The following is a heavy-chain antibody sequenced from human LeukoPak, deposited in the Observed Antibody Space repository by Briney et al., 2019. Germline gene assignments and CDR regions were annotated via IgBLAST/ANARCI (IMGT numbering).Heavy chain of an antibody. CDR3: ARRTYQYYFDY. CDR2: IYHSGST. J-gene: IGHJ4*02. V-gene: IGHV4-59*01. Sequence: SETLSLTCTVSGGXISSYYCSWIRQPPGKGLEWIGYIYHSGSTNYNPSLKSRATISGDTSKNQFSLKLSSVTAADTAVYYCARRTYQYYFDYWGQGTLVTVSS. CDR1: GGXISSYY. D-gene: IGHD2-2*01.